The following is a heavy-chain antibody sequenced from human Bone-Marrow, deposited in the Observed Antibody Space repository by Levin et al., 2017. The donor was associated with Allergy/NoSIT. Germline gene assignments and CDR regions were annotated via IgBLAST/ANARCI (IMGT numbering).Heavy chain of an antibody. CDR3: ARGEYSTSSGPLDP. Sequence: GGSLRLSCKASGSTFTSYGISWVRQAPGQGLEWMGWISAYNGNTNYAQKFQGRVTMTTDTSASTAYMELRSLRSDDTAVYYCARGEYSTSSGPLDPWGQGTLVNVSS. CDR1: GSTFTSYG. D-gene: IGHD6-6*01. J-gene: IGHJ5*02. V-gene: IGHV1-18*01. CDR2: ISAYNGNT.